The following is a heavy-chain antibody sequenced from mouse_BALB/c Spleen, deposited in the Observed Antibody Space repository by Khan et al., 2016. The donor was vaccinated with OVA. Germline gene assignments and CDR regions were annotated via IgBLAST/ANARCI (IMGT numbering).Heavy chain of an antibody. V-gene: IGHV1-77*01. CDR3: SRSWTGIFAY. J-gene: IGHJ2*01. CDR1: GYTFTDFV. Sequence: QVQLQQSGPELVKPGASVKMSCKASGYTFTDFVINWMKQRTGQDLEWIGQIYPGDNSTYYNEKFKGRATLTADKSSNTVYMHLSSLTSEDYAVFFCSRSWTGIFAYWGHDPPLPFS. D-gene: IGHD1-1*01. CDR2: IYPGDNST.